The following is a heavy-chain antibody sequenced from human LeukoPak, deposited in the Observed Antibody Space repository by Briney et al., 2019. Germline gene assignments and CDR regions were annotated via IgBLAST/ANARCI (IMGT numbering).Heavy chain of an antibody. CDR3: AKDRGAFGELLSIFDY. CDR2: VSGSGEST. D-gene: IGHD3-10*01. Sequence: GGSLRLSCAASRFTFSSYAMTWVRQAPGRGLEWVSAVSGSGESTYYADSVKGRFTISRDNSKNTLYLQMNSLRAEDTAVYYCAKDRGAFGELLSIFDYWGQGTLVTVSS. J-gene: IGHJ4*02. CDR1: RFTFSSYA. V-gene: IGHV3-23*01.